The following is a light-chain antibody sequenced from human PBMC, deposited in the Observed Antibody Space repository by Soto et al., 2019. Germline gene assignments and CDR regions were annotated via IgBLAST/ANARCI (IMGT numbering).Light chain of an antibody. CDR1: QSVGSS. CDR2: DAS. CDR3: LQRSSWIT. J-gene: IGKJ5*01. Sequence: EIVLTQSPATLSLLPGERATLSCRASQSVGSSLAWYQHKAGQAPRLLLYDASNRATGIPARFSGSGSGTDFTLTISSLEPEDFAVYYCLQRSSWITFGQGTRLEIE. V-gene: IGKV3-11*01.